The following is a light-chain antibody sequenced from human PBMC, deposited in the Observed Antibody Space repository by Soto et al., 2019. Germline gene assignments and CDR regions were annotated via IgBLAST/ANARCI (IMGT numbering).Light chain of an antibody. Sequence: QSALTQPASVSGSPGQSSTIPCTGSSSDVGGYNYVSWYQQHPGKAPKLLIYEVSNRPSGVSNRFSGSKSGNTASLTISGLQAEDEADYYCSSYTSSSALYVFGTGTKLTVL. CDR2: EVS. CDR3: SSYTSSSALYV. CDR1: SSDVGGYNY. V-gene: IGLV2-14*01. J-gene: IGLJ1*01.